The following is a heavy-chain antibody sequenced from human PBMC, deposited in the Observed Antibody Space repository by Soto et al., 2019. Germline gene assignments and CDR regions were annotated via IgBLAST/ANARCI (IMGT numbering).Heavy chain of an antibody. D-gene: IGHD1-26*01. J-gene: IGHJ4*02. CDR3: GRGRPLVQLGYSFDS. CDR1: GFTFDDYA. CDR2: ITWNSANI. V-gene: IGHV3-9*01. Sequence: EVQLVESGGGLVQPGRSLRLSCAASGFTFDDYAIHWVRQAPGKGLEWVSGITWNSANIDYADSVKGRFTISRDNAKNSLYLPMISLRPEDTAIYFCGRGRPLVQLGYSFDSWGQGTLVTVSS.